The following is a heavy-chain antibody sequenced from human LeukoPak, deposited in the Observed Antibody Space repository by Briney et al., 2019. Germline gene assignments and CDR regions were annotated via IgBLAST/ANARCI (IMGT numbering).Heavy chain of an antibody. D-gene: IGHD2-21*02. CDR3: ARGVTPFDY. J-gene: IGHJ4*02. V-gene: IGHV4-38-2*02. Sequence: PSETLSLTCTVSGYSISSGYYWGWIRQPPGKGLEWIGSMYHSGSTYYNPSLKSRVTISVDTSKNQFSLKLSSVTAADTAVYYCARGVTPFDYWGQGTLVTISS. CDR1: GYSISSGYY. CDR2: MYHSGST.